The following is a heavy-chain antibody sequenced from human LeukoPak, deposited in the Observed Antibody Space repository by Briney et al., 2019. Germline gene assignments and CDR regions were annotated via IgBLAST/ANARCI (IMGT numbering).Heavy chain of an antibody. Sequence: GGSLRLSCVASGFTVSTNYMSWVRQAPGKGLEWVSVIYSGGSTYYADSVKGRFTISRDNSKNTVYLHMNSLRADDTAVYFCAREGTGHNNYYYGMDVWGQGTTVTVSS. V-gene: IGHV3-53*01. J-gene: IGHJ6*02. CDR2: IYSGGST. CDR3: AREGTGHNNYYYGMDV. D-gene: IGHD3-9*01. CDR1: GFTVSTNY.